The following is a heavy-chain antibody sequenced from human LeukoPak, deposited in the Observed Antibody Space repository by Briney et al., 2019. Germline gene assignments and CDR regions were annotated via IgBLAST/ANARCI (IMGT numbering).Heavy chain of an antibody. CDR3: ARGDPHADL. V-gene: IGHV3-48*03. Sequence: GGSLRLSCAASGFTLSTYEMNWVRQAPGKGLEWIADITISGHTKNYADSVKGRFTISRDNARTSLYLQMNRLRVEDTGVYYCARGDPHADLWGQGTLVTVSS. CDR1: GFTLSTYE. CDR2: ITISGHTK. J-gene: IGHJ5*02.